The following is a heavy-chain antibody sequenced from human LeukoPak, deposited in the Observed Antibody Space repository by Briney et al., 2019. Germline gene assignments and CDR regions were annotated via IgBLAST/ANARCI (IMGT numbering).Heavy chain of an antibody. CDR1: GASISSYH. CDR2: LYYSRST. J-gene: IGHJ4*02. V-gene: IGHV4-59*01. CDR3: ARKDDDY. D-gene: IGHD5-24*01. Sequence: ASETLSLTCTVPGASISSYHWSWIRQPPGKGLEWIGYLYYSRSTNYNPSLKSRVTMSLDTSKNQFSLKLRSVTAADTAIYYCARKDDDYRGQGTLVTVSS.